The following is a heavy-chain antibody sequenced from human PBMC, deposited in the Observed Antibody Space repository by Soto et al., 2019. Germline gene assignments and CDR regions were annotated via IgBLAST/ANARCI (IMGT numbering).Heavy chain of an antibody. CDR2: IYYSGST. CDR1: GGSISSYY. Sequence: SETLSLTCAVSGGSISSYYWSWIRQPPGRGLEWIGYIYYSGSTNYNPSLKSRVTISVDTSKNQFSLKLSSVTAADTAVYYCARRYGDYFDFWGQGTLVTVSS. V-gene: IGHV4-59*08. J-gene: IGHJ4*02. CDR3: ARRYGDYFDF. D-gene: IGHD4-17*01.